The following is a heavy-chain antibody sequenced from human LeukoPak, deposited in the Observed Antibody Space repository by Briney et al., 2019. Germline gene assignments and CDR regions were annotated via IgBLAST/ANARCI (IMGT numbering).Heavy chain of an antibody. J-gene: IGHJ5*02. Sequence: GASVKVSCKASGYTFTGYYMHWVRQAPGQGPEWMGWINPNSGGTDYAQRFQGRVTMTRDTSINTAYMELSSLRSDDTAVYYCARGSYCSDGNCYHNWFDPWGQGTLVIVSS. V-gene: IGHV1-2*02. D-gene: IGHD2-15*01. CDR2: INPNSGGT. CDR3: ARGSYCSDGNCYHNWFDP. CDR1: GYTFTGYY.